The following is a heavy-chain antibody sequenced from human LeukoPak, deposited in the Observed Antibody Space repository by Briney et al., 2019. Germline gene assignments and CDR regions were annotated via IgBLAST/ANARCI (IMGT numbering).Heavy chain of an antibody. V-gene: IGHV3-30-3*01. CDR3: AKDRGDFWSGFHRNYFDH. CDR1: GFTFSSYA. CDR2: ISYDGSNK. J-gene: IGHJ4*02. Sequence: PGGSLRLSCAASGFTFSSYAMHWVRQAPGKGLEWVAVISYDGSNKYYADSVKGRFTISRDNSKNTLYLQMNSLRAEDTAVYYCAKDRGDFWSGFHRNYFDHWGQGTLVTVSS. D-gene: IGHD3-3*01.